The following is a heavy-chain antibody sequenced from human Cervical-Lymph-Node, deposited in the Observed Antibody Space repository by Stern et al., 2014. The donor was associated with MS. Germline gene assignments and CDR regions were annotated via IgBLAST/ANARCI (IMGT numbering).Heavy chain of an antibody. D-gene: IGHD6-13*01. CDR1: GYTFTSYG. V-gene: IGHV1-18*01. J-gene: IGHJ6*02. CDR2: ISAYNGNT. Sequence: QVQLVQSGAEVKKPGASVKVSCKASGYTFTSYGISWVRQAPGQGLEWMGWISAYNGNTNYAQKPQGRVTMTTDTSTSTAYMELRSLRSDDTAVYYCAIPSRELISESHSSSWYVPRHYYYGMDVWGQGTTVTVSS. CDR3: AIPSRELISESHSSSWYVPRHYYYGMDV.